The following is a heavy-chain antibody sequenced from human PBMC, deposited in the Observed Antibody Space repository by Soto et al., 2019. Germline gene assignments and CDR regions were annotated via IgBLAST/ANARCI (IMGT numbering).Heavy chain of an antibody. CDR1: GFSLTTSGVG. CDR3: AHRVLRTVFGLVTTTAIYFDF. J-gene: IGHJ4*02. V-gene: IGHV2-5*02. Sequence: QITLNEYGPMVVRPTETLTLTCRFSGFSLTTSGVGVGWIRQSPGKAPEWLALIYWDDDKRYSASLKSRLTITKDTSKNQVVLTVSDLDPTDTATYYCAHRVLRTVFGLVTTTAIYFDFWGQGTPVAVSS. CDR2: IYWDDDK. D-gene: IGHD3-3*01.